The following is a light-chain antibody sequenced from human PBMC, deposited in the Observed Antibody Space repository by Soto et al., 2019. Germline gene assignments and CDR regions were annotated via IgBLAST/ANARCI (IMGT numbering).Light chain of an antibody. J-gene: IGKJ3*01. CDR1: QSVSSSY. CDR2: GAS. Sequence: EIVLTQSPGTLSLSPGERATLSCRASQSVSSSYLAWYQQKPGRGPRLLIYGASSRATGIPDRFSGSGSGTDFTLTISRLEPEDFAVYYCQQYGSSPFTFGPGTKVDNK. V-gene: IGKV3-20*01. CDR3: QQYGSSPFT.